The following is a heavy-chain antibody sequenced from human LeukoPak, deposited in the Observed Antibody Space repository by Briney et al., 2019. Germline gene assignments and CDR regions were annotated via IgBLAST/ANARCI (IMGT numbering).Heavy chain of an antibody. D-gene: IGHD6-13*01. J-gene: IGHJ4*02. CDR2: ISYDGSNK. V-gene: IGHV3-30-3*01. CDR3: AKDSSSSWYRDFDY. CDR1: GFTFSSYA. Sequence: GRSLRLSCAASGFTFSSYAMHWVRQAPGKGLEWVAVISYDGSNKYYADSVKGRFTISRDNARNSLYLQMNSLRAEDTALYYCAKDSSSSWYRDFDYWGQGTRVTVSS.